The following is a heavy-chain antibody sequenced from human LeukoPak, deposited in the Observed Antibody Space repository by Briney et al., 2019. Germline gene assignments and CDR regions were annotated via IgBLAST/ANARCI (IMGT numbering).Heavy chain of an antibody. V-gene: IGHV3-21*01. D-gene: IGHD3-9*01. J-gene: IGHJ4*02. CDR2: ISSSSSYI. CDR3: ARVDTAGYFDS. CDR1: GFTFSSYS. Sequence: GGSLRLSCAASGFTFSSYSMSWVRQAPGKGLEWVSSISSSSSYIYYADSVKGRFTISRDNAKKSLYLQMNSLRAEDAAVYYCARVDTAGYFDSWGQGTLVTVSS.